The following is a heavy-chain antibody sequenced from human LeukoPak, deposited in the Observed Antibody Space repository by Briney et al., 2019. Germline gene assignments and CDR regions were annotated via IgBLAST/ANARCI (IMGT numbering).Heavy chain of an antibody. CDR2: INTNTGNP. CDR1: GYTLTNYA. D-gene: IGHD2-2*01. J-gene: IGHJ4*02. Sequence: ASVKVSCKASGYTLTNYALNWVRQAPGQGLEWMGWINTNTGNPTYAQGFTGRFVFSLDTSVNTAYLQISSLKAEVTAIYYCARVQGYCSTTSCYPHYWGQGTLVTVSS. V-gene: IGHV7-4-1*02. CDR3: ARVQGYCSTTSCYPHY.